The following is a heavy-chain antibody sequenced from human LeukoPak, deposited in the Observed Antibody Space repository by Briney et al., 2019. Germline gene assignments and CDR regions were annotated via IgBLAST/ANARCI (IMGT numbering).Heavy chain of an antibody. V-gene: IGHV3-33*01. CDR3: ARYCGAASCYSGFDY. CDR1: GFTFSSYG. CDR2: IWYDGSNK. Sequence: SGGSLRLSCAASGFTFSSYGMHWVRQAPGKGLEWVAVIWYDGSNKYYADSVKGRFTISRDNSKNTLYLQMNSLRAEDTAVYYCARYCGAASCYSGFDYWGQGTLVTVAS. J-gene: IGHJ4*02. D-gene: IGHD2-15*01.